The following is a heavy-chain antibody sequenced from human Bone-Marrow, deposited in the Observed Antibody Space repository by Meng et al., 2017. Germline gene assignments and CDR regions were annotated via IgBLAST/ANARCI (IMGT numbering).Heavy chain of an antibody. CDR2: IYHSGST. Sequence: QVQLQESGPGLVKPSGTLSLTCAVPGGPIRRSNWWSWVRQPPGKGLEWIGEIYHSGSTNYNPSLKSRVTISVDKSKNQFSLKLSSVTAADTAVYYCARSSEDGDYVSLFDYWGQGTLVTVSS. CDR3: ARSSEDGDYVSLFDY. J-gene: IGHJ4*02. CDR1: GGPIRRSNW. D-gene: IGHD4-17*01. V-gene: IGHV4-4*02.